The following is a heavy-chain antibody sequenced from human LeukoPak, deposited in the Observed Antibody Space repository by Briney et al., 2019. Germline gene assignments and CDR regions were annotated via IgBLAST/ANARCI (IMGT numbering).Heavy chain of an antibody. J-gene: IGHJ5*02. CDR3: ARGIVVVPAAIVPWFDP. Sequence: GESLKISCKGSGYSFTSYWIGWVRQMPGKGLEWMGIIYPGDSDTRYSPSFQGQVTISADKSISTAYLQWSSLKASDTAVYYCARGIVVVPAAIVPWFDPWGQGTLVTVSS. CDR2: IYPGDSDT. V-gene: IGHV5-51*01. D-gene: IGHD2-2*01. CDR1: GYSFTSYW.